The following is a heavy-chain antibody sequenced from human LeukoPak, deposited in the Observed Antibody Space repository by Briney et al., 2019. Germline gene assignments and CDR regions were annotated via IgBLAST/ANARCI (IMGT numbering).Heavy chain of an antibody. D-gene: IGHD4-17*01. V-gene: IGHV3-23*01. J-gene: IGHJ1*01. CDR2: ISGVNT. Sequence: GGSLRLSCAASGFTFSNFALTWVRQAPGKGLERVSSISGVNTFYADSVKGRFSISRDNYKNTLYLQMSSLRAEDTAVYYCARDPNGNYVGAFDFQRWGQGSLVTVSS. CDR3: ARDPNGNYVGAFDFQR. CDR1: GFTFSNFA.